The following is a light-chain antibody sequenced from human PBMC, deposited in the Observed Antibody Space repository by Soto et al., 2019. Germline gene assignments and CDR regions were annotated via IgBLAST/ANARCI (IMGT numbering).Light chain of an antibody. J-gene: IGKJ1*01. CDR2: GAT. Sequence: EIVLTQSPGTLSLSPGERATLSCRASQSVSTNYLAWYQQKPGQSPRLLIYGATRRATGIPDRFSGSGSGTDFTLTISSLQPDDFATYYCQQYNSYSRTFGQGTKVEIK. CDR3: QQYNSYSRT. V-gene: IGKV3-20*01. CDR1: QSVSTNY.